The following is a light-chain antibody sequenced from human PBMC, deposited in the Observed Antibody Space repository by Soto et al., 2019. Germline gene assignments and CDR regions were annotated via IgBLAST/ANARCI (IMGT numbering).Light chain of an antibody. V-gene: IGLV1-44*01. CDR2: SNN. CDR1: SSNIGSNT. J-gene: IGLJ1*01. CDR3: AEWDDSPNGYNYA. Sequence: QSVLTQPPSASGTPGQRVTISCSGSSSNIGSNTVNWYQQLPGTAPKLLIYSNNQRPSGVPDRFSGSKSGTSASLAISGLQSENEADNNCAEWDDSPNGYNYAFGPGTKVTVL.